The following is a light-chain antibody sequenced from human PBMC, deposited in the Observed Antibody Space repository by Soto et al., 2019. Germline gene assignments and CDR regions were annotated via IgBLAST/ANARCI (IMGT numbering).Light chain of an antibody. CDR2: GNT. Sequence: QPVLTQPPSVSGAPGQRVTISCTGSSSNIGAGYDVHWYQRLPGTAPKLLIYGNTNRPSGVPDRFSGSKSGTSASLAITGLQAEDEADYYCQSYDSSLSGSLFGGGTKLTVL. V-gene: IGLV1-40*01. CDR1: SSNIGAGYD. CDR3: QSYDSSLSGSL. J-gene: IGLJ2*01.